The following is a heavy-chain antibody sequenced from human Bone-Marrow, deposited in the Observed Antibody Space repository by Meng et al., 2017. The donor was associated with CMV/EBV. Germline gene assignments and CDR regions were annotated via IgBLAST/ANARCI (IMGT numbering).Heavy chain of an antibody. Sequence: ETLSLTCAVYGDSFRGYYWTWIRQPPGKRLEWIGEITHSGSTNFQPSLRGRVTMSLDTSNNQFSLRLSSVTAADTAVHYCARDIAYCSSTSCPPDFWGQGTLVTVSS. V-gene: IGHV4-34*10. CDR3: ARDIAYCSSTSCPPDF. D-gene: IGHD2-2*01. CDR2: ITHSGST. J-gene: IGHJ4*02. CDR1: GDSFRGYY.